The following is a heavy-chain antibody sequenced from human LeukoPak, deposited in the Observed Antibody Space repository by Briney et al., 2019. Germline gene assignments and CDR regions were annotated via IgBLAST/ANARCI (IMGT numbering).Heavy chain of an antibody. J-gene: IGHJ3*02. V-gene: IGHV4-30-2*01. CDR2: IYHSGST. CDR3: ARRDPSVDAFDI. Sequence: SETLSLTCAVSGGSISSGGYSWSWIRQPPGKGLEWIGYIYHSGSTYYNPSLKSRVTISVDRSRNQLSLKLSSVTAADTAVYYCARRDPSVDAFDIWGQGTMVTVSS. CDR1: GGSISSGGYS.